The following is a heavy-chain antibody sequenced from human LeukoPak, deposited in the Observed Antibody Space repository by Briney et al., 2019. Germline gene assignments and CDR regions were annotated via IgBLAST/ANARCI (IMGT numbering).Heavy chain of an antibody. V-gene: IGHV3-33*01. CDR3: ASDGIAVDRGIGYFDY. CDR2: IWYDGSNK. Sequence: GGSLRLSCAASGFTFRSYGMHWVRQAPGKGLEWVAVIWYDGSNKYYADSVKGRFTISRDNSENTLYLQMNSLRAEDTALYYCASDGIAVDRGIGYFDYWGQGTLVTVSS. D-gene: IGHD6-13*01. J-gene: IGHJ4*02. CDR1: GFTFRSYG.